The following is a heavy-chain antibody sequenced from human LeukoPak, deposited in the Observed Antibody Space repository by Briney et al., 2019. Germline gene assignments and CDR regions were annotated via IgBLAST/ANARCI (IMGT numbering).Heavy chain of an antibody. CDR2: FSCRGSTP. J-gene: IGHJ2*01. V-gene: IGHV3-23*01. CDR1: GFTFRSYA. CDR3: AKVPPSPGWWYFDL. Sequence: GGSLRLSCAASGFTFRSYAMSWGGEATGKGVEWVSDFSCRGSTPYYPHSVKGRFPISIDNSKNTLYLQMNSLRAEDTAVYCCAKVPPSPGWWYFDLWGRGTLVTVSS.